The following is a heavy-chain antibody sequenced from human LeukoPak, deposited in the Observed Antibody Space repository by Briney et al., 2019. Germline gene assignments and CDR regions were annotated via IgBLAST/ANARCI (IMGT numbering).Heavy chain of an antibody. V-gene: IGHV4-4*07. CDR1: GSSISSYH. CDR2: LSASGST. D-gene: IGHD6-13*01. J-gene: IGHJ5*02. Sequence: SETLSLTCTVSGSSISSYHWTWIRQPAGKGLEWIGRLSASGSTNFNPSLKSRVTISVDKSKKQISLKVSSVTAADTAIYYCARDADGAAQFDPWGQGTLVTVSS. CDR3: ARDADGAAQFDP.